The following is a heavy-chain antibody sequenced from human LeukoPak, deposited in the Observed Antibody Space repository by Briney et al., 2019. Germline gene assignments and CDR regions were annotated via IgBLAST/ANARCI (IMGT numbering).Heavy chain of an antibody. Sequence: GGSLRLSCAASGFTFSSYSMNWVRQAPGKGLEWVSSISSSSSYIYYADSVKGRFTISRDNAKNSLYLQMNSLRAEDTAVYYCARDQTSRVVGATTDNYYYYCMDVWGKGTTVTVSS. V-gene: IGHV3-21*01. J-gene: IGHJ6*03. D-gene: IGHD1-26*01. CDR2: ISSSSSYI. CDR3: ARDQTSRVVGATTDNYYYYCMDV. CDR1: GFTFSSYS.